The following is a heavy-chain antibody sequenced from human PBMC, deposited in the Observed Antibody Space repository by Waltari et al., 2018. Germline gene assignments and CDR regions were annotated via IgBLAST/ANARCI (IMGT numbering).Heavy chain of an antibody. CDR1: GFSLSTSGVG. J-gene: IGHJ5*02. CDR3: AHSITGDSSGYYYWFDP. CDR2: IYWNDDK. D-gene: IGHD3-22*01. Sequence: QITLKESGPTLVKPTQTLTLTCTFSGFSLSTSGVGVGWIRQPPGKALEWLALIYWNDDKRYSPSLKSRLTITKDTSKNQVVLTMTNMDPVDTATYYCAHSITGDSSGYYYWFDPWGQGTLVTVSS. V-gene: IGHV2-5*01.